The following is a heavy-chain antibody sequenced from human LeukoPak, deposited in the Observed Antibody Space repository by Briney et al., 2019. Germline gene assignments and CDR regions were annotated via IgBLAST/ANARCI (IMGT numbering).Heavy chain of an antibody. V-gene: IGHV1-2*02. CDR3: AKSRYDYGDFLFDY. D-gene: IGHD4-17*01. CDR1: GYTFTDYY. J-gene: IGHJ4*02. Sequence: ASVRVSCKTSGYTFTDYYIHWLRQAPGQGPEWLGWINPKRGGTNNAQEFQDRLTMTRDTSTTTAHMDLTSLTSDDTAIYYCAKSRYDYGDFLFDYWGQGTLVTVSS. CDR2: INPKRGGT.